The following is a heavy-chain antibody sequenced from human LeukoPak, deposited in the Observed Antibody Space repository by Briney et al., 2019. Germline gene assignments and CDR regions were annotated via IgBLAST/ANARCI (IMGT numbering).Heavy chain of an antibody. CDR3: ARVAQVISSKNWFDP. CDR1: GYTFTGYY. Sequence: ASVKVSCKASGYTFTGYYMHWVRQSPGQGLEWMGWINPNSGGTNYAQKFQGRVTMTRDTSISTAYMELSRLRSDDTAVYYCARVAQVISSKNWFDPWGQGTLVTVSS. V-gene: IGHV1-2*02. D-gene: IGHD3-22*01. CDR2: INPNSGGT. J-gene: IGHJ5*02.